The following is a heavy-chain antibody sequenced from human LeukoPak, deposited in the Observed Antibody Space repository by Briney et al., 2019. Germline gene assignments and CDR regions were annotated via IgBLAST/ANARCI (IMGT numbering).Heavy chain of an antibody. CDR2: INHSGST. CDR3: ARAYIVGATSLGY. Sequence: SETLSLTCAVYGGSFSGYYWSWIRQPPGKGLEWIGEINHSGSTNYNPSLKSRVTISVDTSKNQFSLKLSSATAADTAVYYCARAYIVGATSLGYWGQGTLVTVSS. CDR1: GGSFSGYY. J-gene: IGHJ4*02. V-gene: IGHV4-34*01. D-gene: IGHD1-26*01.